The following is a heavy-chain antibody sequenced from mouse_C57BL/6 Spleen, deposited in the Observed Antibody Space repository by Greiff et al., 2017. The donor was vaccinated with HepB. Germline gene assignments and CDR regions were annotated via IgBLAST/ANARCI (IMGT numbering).Heavy chain of an antibody. J-gene: IGHJ4*01. D-gene: IGHD1-3*01. CDR3: ARDPPAPYKMYY. CDR2: ISDGGSYT. Sequence: EVHLVESGGGLVKPGGSLKLSCAASGFNFSSYAMSWVRQTPEKRLEWVATISDGGSYTYYPDNVKGRFTISRDNAKNNLYLQMSHLKSEDTAMYYCARDPPAPYKMYYWGQGTSVTVSS. CDR1: GFNFSSYA. V-gene: IGHV5-4*01.